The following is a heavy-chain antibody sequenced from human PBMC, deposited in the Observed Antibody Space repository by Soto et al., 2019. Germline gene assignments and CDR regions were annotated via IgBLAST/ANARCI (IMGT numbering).Heavy chain of an antibody. V-gene: IGHV3-33*01. Sequence: GGSLRLSCAASGFTFSSYGMHWVRQAPGKGLEWVAVIWYDGSNKYYADSVKGRFTISRDNSKNTLYLQMNSLRAEDTAVYYCAREYYYGSGSYMDVWGKGTTVTVSS. D-gene: IGHD3-10*01. J-gene: IGHJ6*03. CDR1: GFTFSSYG. CDR2: IWYDGSNK. CDR3: AREYYYGSGSYMDV.